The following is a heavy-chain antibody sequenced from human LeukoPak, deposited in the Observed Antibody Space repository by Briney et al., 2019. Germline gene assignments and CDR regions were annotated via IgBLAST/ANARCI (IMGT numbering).Heavy chain of an antibody. V-gene: IGHV1-2*02. CDR2: INPNSGGT. CDR1: GYTFTGYY. J-gene: IGHJ3*02. D-gene: IGHD6-13*01. CDR3: AGSPIAESHDAFDI. Sequence: ASVKVSCKASGYTFTGYYMHWVRQAPGQGLEWMGWINPNSGGTNYAQKFQGRVTMTRDTSISTAYMELSRLRSDDTAVYYCAGSPIAESHDAFDIWGQGTMVTVSS.